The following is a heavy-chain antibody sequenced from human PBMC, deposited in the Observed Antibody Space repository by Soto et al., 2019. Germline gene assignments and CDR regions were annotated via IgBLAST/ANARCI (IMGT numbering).Heavy chain of an antibody. J-gene: IGHJ5*02. V-gene: IGHV4-39*01. CDR1: GGSIRVTDYF. Sequence: PSETLSLTCTVSGGSIRVTDYFWGWIRQPPGKALEWIASIYHSGSTYYNPSLKSRVTMSVDTSNNQFALTLNSLTAADTAVYFCARDSGWFDPWGQGTLVTVSS. D-gene: IGHD7-27*01. CDR3: ARDSGWFDP. CDR2: IYHSGST.